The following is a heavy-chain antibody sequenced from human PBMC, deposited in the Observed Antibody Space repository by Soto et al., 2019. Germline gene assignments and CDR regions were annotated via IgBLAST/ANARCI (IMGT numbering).Heavy chain of an antibody. Sequence: PSETLSLTCTVSGGSISSSSYYWGWIRQPPGKGLEWIGSIYYSGSTYYNPSLKSRVTISVDTSKNQFSLKLSSVTAADTAVYYCARLERELPTFDYWGQGTLVTVS. D-gene: IGHD1-26*01. CDR2: IYYSGST. V-gene: IGHV4-39*01. CDR3: ARLERELPTFDY. CDR1: GGSISSSSYY. J-gene: IGHJ4*02.